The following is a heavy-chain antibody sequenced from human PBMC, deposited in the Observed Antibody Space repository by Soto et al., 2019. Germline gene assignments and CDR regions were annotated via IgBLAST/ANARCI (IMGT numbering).Heavy chain of an antibody. CDR2: ISSSSSYT. D-gene: IGHD5-18*01. CDR3: ARDVIVDTAMVSRYYGMDV. CDR1: GFTFSDYY. Sequence: PGGSLRLSCAASGFTFSDYYMSWIRQAPGKGLEWVSYISSSSSYTNYADSVKGRFTISRDNAKNSLYLQMNSLRAEDTAVYYCARDVIVDTAMVSRYYGMDVWGQGTTVTVSS. V-gene: IGHV3-11*06. J-gene: IGHJ6*02.